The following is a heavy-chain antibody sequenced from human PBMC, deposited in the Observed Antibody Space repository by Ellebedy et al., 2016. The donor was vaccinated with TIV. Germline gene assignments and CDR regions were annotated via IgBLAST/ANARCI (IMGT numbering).Heavy chain of an antibody. CDR1: GFTFSSYW. D-gene: IGHD5-18*01. CDR3: ARESPTAMEYYYGKDV. V-gene: IGHV3-74*01. Sequence: GESLKISCAAPGFTFSSYWMHWVRPAPGKGLVWVSRINSDGSSTSYADSVKGRFTISRDNAKNTLYLQRNSLRAEDTAVYYCARESPTAMEYYYGKDVWGQGTTVTVSS. J-gene: IGHJ6*02. CDR2: INSDGSST.